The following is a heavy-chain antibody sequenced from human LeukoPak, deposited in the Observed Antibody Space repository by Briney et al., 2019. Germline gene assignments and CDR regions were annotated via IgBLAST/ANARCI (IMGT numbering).Heavy chain of an antibody. CDR1: GFTFSSYS. J-gene: IGHJ4*02. CDR3: AKTLDSSGYYQYYFDY. D-gene: IGHD3-22*01. CDR2: ISGSGGST. V-gene: IGHV3-23*01. Sequence: GGSLRLSCAASGFTFSSYSMNWVRQAPGKGLEWVSAISGSGGSTYYADSVKGRFTISRDNSKNTLYLQMNSLRAEDTAVYYCAKTLDSSGYYQYYFDYWGQGTLVTVSS.